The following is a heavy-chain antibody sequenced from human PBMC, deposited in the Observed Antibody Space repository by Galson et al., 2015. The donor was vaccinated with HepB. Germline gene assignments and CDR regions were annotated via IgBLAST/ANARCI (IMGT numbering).Heavy chain of an antibody. D-gene: IGHD3-3*01. Sequence: SVKVSCKASGYTFTGYYMHWVRQAPGQGLEWMGWINPNSGGTNYAQKFQGWVTMTRDTSISTAYMELSRLRSDDTAVYYCARGGPDTIFGVVIPYYYYGMDVWGQGTTVTVSS. CDR3: ARGGPDTIFGVVIPYYYYGMDV. J-gene: IGHJ6*02. V-gene: IGHV1-2*04. CDR1: GYTFTGYY. CDR2: INPNSGGT.